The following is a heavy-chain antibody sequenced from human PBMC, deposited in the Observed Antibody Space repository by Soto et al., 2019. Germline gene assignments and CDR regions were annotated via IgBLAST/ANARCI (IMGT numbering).Heavy chain of an antibody. D-gene: IGHD3-10*01. CDR2: INPNSGGT. V-gene: IGHV1-2*02. Sequence: ASVKVSCKASGYTFTGYYMHWVRQAPGQGLEWMGWINPNSGGTNYAQKFRGRVTMTRDTSISTAYMELSRLRSDDTAVYYCARENGQLDPLLWFGEWDYGMDVWGQGTPVTVSS. J-gene: IGHJ6*02. CDR3: ARENGQLDPLLWFGEWDYGMDV. CDR1: GYTFTGYY.